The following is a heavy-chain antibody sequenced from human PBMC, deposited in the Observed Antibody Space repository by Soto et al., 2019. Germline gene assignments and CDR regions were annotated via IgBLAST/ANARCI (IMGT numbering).Heavy chain of an antibody. CDR2: IYYSGTT. CDR3: AHEMEWMLQIFNP. D-gene: IGHD3-3*01. V-gene: IGHV4-39*01. CDR1: GGSISSSSNR. J-gene: IGHJ5*02. Sequence: SETLSLTCTVSGGSISSSSNRWGWIRQPPGKGLEWIGSIYYSGTTYYTPSLKSRVTISVDTSKNQFSLKVNSVTAADTAVYYCAHEMEWMLQIFNPWGQGILVTVSS.